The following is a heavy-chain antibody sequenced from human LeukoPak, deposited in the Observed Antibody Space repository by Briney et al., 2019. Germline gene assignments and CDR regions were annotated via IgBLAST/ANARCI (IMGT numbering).Heavy chain of an antibody. J-gene: IGHJ4*02. CDR3: ARDLYVWGSYRSLDY. Sequence: PSETLSLTCAVYGGSFSGYYWSWIRQPPGKGLEWIGEINHSGCTNYNPSLKSRVTISVDTSKNQFSLKLSSVTAADTAVYYCARDLYVWGSYRSLDYWGQGTLVTVSS. CDR1: GGSFSGYY. V-gene: IGHV4-34*01. D-gene: IGHD3-16*02. CDR2: INHSGCT.